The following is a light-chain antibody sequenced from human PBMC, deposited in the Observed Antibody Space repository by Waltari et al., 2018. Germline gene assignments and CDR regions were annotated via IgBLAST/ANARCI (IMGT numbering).Light chain of an antibody. Sequence: SYELTQSPSVSVSPGPTASITCSGDKFGENHVSWYQLRPGQSPLLVISHDNKRPSGIPERFSGSNSGNTATLTISGTQSMDEADYYCQAWDNSVVFGGGTKLTVL. CDR3: QAWDNSVV. V-gene: IGLV3-1*01. CDR2: HDN. J-gene: IGLJ2*01. CDR1: KFGENH.